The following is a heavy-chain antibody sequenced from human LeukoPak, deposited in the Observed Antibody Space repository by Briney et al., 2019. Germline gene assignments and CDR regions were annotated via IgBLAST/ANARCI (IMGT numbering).Heavy chain of an antibody. CDR1: GGSIINYH. CDR3: ARRNICSGWSFDY. Sequence: PSETLSLTCTVSGGSIINYHWSWIRQPAGKGLEWIGQIHTSGSTNYNPPLKSRVTMSIDTTEDQVSLTIRSVTAADTAYYYCARRNICSGWSFDYWGQGTLVTVSS. D-gene: IGHD6-19*01. J-gene: IGHJ4*02. V-gene: IGHV4-4*07. CDR2: IHTSGST.